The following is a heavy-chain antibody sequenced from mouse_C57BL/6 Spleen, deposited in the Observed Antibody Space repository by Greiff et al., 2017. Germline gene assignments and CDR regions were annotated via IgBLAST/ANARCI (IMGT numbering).Heavy chain of an antibody. CDR2: IDPSDSET. CDR3: ARGARSTGGFAY. V-gene: IGHV1-52*01. J-gene: IGHJ3*01. Sequence: QVQLQPPGAELVRPGSSVKLSCKASGYTFTSYWMHWVKQRPIQGLEWIGNIDPSDSETNYNQKFKDKATLTVDKSSSPAYMQLSSLTSEDSAVYYCARGARSTGGFAYWGQGTLVTVSA. D-gene: IGHD1-1*01. CDR1: GYTFTSYW.